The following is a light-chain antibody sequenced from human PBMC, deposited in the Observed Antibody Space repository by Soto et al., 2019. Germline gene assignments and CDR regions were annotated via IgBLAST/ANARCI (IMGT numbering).Light chain of an antibody. CDR1: SSNIGSNT. Sequence: QSVLTQPPSASGTPGQRVTISCSGSSSNIGSNTVNWYQQLPGTAPKLRIYSNNQRPSGVPDRFSGSKSGTSASLAISGLQSEDEADYYCAAWDDSLNGQGVFGTGTKLTVL. CDR2: SNN. V-gene: IGLV1-44*01. CDR3: AAWDDSLNGQGV. J-gene: IGLJ1*01.